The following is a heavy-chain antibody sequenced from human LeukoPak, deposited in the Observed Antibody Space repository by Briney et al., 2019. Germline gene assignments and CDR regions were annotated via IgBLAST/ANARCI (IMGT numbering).Heavy chain of an antibody. D-gene: IGHD3-22*01. Sequence: GGSLRLSCAASEFTFNSYSFNWIRQPPGGGLEWDSSISSGSTYIYYSDSVKGRFTVSRDNAKNSLYLQMNNLRAEDTAVYYCARDPFYYDAAGSDDYWGQGTLVTVSS. CDR2: ISSGSTYI. J-gene: IGHJ4*02. V-gene: IGHV3-21*01. CDR3: ARDPFYYDAAGSDDY. CDR1: EFTFNSYS.